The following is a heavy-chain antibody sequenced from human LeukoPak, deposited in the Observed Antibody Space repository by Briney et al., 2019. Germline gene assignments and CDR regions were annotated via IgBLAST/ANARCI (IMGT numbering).Heavy chain of an antibody. V-gene: IGHV3-30*18. CDR3: AKDTLRGYYDLRCPIDY. J-gene: IGHJ4*02. CDR1: GFTFSSYG. CDR2: ISYDGSNK. D-gene: IGHD3-22*01. Sequence: GGSLRPSCAASGFTFSSYGMHWVRQAPGKGLEWVAVISYDGSNKYYADSVKGRFTISRDNSKNTLYLQMNSLRAEDTAVYYCAKDTLRGYYDLRCPIDYWGQGTLVTVSS.